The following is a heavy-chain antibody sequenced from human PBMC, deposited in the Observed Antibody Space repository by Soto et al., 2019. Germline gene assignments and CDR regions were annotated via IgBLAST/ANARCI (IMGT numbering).Heavy chain of an antibody. Sequence: ASVKVSCKASGYTFTSYDINWVRQATGQGLEWMGWMNPNSGNTGYAQKFQGRVTMTRNTSISTAYMELSSLRSEDTAVYYCASMLFGSGSYNMDVWGKGTTVTVSS. CDR1: GYTFTSYD. CDR2: MNPNSGNT. J-gene: IGHJ6*03. V-gene: IGHV1-8*01. CDR3: ASMLFGSGSYNMDV. D-gene: IGHD3-10*01.